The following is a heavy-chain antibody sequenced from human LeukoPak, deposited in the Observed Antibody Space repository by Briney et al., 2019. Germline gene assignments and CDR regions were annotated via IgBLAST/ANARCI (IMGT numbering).Heavy chain of an antibody. Sequence: SVKVSCKASGSTFTSSAVQWVRQARGQRLEWIGWIVVGSGNTNYAQKFQERVTITRDMSTSTAYMELSSLRSEDTAVYYCAAERGSSGDFDYWGQGTLVTVSS. J-gene: IGHJ4*02. V-gene: IGHV1-58*01. CDR3: AAERGSSGDFDY. D-gene: IGHD3-16*01. CDR2: IVVGSGNT. CDR1: GSTFTSSA.